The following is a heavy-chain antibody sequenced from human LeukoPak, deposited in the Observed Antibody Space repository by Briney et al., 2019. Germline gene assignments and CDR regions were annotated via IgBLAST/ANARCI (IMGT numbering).Heavy chain of an antibody. CDR2: IYYSGST. Sequence: SETLSLTCTVSGGSISSYYWSWIRQPPGEGLEWIGYIYYSGSTNYNPSLKSRVTISVDTSKNQFSLNLTSVTAADTAVYYCARANSYYYGDLDYWGQGTLVTVSS. D-gene: IGHD4-17*01. V-gene: IGHV4-59*01. CDR1: GGSISSYY. CDR3: ARANSYYYGDLDY. J-gene: IGHJ4*02.